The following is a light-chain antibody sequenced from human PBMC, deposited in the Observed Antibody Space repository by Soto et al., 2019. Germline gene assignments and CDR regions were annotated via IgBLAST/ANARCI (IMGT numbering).Light chain of an antibody. J-gene: IGLJ3*02. CDR3: CSYVDTDTWV. CDR2: EVS. CDR1: SSDVGVYNY. Sequence: QSALTQPASVSGSPGQSITISCTGTSSDVGVYNYVSWYQQHPGKAPKLMIFEVSNRPSGVPDRFSGSKSGNTASLTISGLQAEDEADYYCCSYVDTDTWVFGGGTKLTVL. V-gene: IGLV2-14*01.